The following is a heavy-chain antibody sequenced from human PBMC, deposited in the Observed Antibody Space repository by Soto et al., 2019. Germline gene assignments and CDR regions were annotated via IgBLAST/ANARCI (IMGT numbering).Heavy chain of an antibody. D-gene: IGHD6-6*01. CDR1: GFTFSSYA. V-gene: IGHV3-30-3*01. CDR2: ISYDGSNK. CDR3: ARPVRNYYYYYGMDV. Sequence: QVQLVESGGGVVQPGRSLRLSCAASGFTFSSYAMHWVRQAPGKGLEWVAVISYDGSNKYYADSVKGRFTISRDNSKNTLYLQMNRLRAEDTAVYYCARPVRNYYYYYGMDVWGQGTTVTVSS. J-gene: IGHJ6*02.